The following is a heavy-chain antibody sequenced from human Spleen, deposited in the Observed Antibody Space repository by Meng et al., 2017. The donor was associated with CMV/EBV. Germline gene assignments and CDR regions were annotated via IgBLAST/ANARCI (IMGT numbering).Heavy chain of an antibody. CDR3: ARSSWDTAMALPIRDYYYGMDV. CDR1: GGTFSSYA. J-gene: IGHJ6*02. Sequence: SVKVSCKASGGTFSSYAISWVRQAPGQGLEWMGGIIPIFGTANYAQKFQGRVTITTDESTSTAYMELSSLRSEDTAVYYCARSSWDTAMALPIRDYYYGMDVWGQGTTVTV. CDR2: IIPIFGTA. D-gene: IGHD5-18*01. V-gene: IGHV1-69*05.